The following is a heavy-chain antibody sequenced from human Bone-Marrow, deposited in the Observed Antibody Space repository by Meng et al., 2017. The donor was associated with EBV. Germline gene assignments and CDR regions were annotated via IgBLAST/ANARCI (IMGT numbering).Heavy chain of an antibody. D-gene: IGHD4-23*01. J-gene: IGHJ1*01. Sequence: EGQLLESGGGLVQPGGSLRLSCAASGFTFSSYVMRWVRQAPGKGLEWISTISASGGTYYADSVKGRFTISRDSSKNTLFLQMNSLRAEDTAVYYCAKGGGNSAAEYFQHWGQGTLVTVSS. CDR1: GFTFSSYV. CDR2: ISASGGT. V-gene: IGHV3-23*01. CDR3: AKGGGNSAAEYFQH.